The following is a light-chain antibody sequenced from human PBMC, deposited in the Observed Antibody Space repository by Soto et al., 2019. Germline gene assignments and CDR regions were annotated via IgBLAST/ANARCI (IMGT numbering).Light chain of an antibody. CDR2: GAS. CDR1: QSVDNGY. V-gene: IGKV3-20*01. Sequence: EIVLTQSPGTLSLSPGERATLSCRASQSVDNGYLAWYQQKPGQAPWLLIYGASSRAAGIPDRFSGSGSGTDFTLTISRLEPEDFALYYVQQYGSSPPTFGQGTKVEIK. J-gene: IGKJ1*01. CDR3: QQYGSSPPT.